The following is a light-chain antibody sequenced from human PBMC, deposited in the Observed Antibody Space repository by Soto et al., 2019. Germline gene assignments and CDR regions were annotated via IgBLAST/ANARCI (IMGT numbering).Light chain of an antibody. V-gene: IGLV1-40*01. CDR3: QSYDSSLSAVV. CDR1: SSNIGAYYD. CDR2: NNN. Sequence: QSVLTQPPSVSGAPGQRVTISCTGSSSNIGAYYDVHWYQQLPGTAPKLLIYNNNNQPSGVPDRFSGSKSGTSASLAITGLQADDEADYYCQSYDSSLSAVVFGGGTQLTVL. J-gene: IGLJ2*01.